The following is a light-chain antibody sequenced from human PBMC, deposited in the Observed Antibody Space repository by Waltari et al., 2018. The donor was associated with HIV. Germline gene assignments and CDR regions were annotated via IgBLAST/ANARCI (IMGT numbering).Light chain of an antibody. CDR1: SSAVGYYNR. CDR2: EVS. J-gene: IGLJ3*02. V-gene: IGLV2-18*02. Sequence: QSALTQPPSVSGSPGQSVTISCTGTSSAVGYYNRVSWYQQPPGTAPNLMIFEVSNRPSGVPDRFSGSKSDNTASLTISGLQAEDEADYYCSSYTSSNTWVFGGGTKLTVL. CDR3: SSYTSSNTWV.